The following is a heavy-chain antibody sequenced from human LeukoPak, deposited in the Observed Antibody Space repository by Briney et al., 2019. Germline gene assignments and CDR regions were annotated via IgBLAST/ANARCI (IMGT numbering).Heavy chain of an antibody. Sequence: SETLSLTCTVSGGSISSYYWSWIRQPPGKGLEWIGYIYYSGSTNYNPSLKSRVTISVETSKNQFSLKLKSVTAADTAVYYSARGGYYGSGNDFRFDPWGQGTLVTVSS. V-gene: IGHV4-59*01. CDR2: IYYSGST. J-gene: IGHJ5*02. D-gene: IGHD3-10*01. CDR1: GGSISSYY. CDR3: ARGGYYGSGNDFRFDP.